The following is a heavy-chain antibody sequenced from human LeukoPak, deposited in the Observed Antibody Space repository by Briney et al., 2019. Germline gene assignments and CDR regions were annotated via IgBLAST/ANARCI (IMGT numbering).Heavy chain of an antibody. V-gene: IGHV3-23*01. CDR2: ISGSGGST. Sequence: GGSLRLSCAASGFTFSSYAMSWVRQAPGKGLEWVSAISGSGGSTYSADSVKGRFTLSRDNSKNTLYLQMNSLRAEDTAIYYCAKGGTDYGSGSYYNSYYYYGMDVWGQGTTVTVSS. CDR1: GFTFSSYA. CDR3: AKGGTDYGSGSYYNSYYYYGMDV. D-gene: IGHD3-10*01. J-gene: IGHJ6*02.